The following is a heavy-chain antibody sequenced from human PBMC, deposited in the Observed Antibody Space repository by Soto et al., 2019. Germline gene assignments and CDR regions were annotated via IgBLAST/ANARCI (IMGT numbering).Heavy chain of an antibody. D-gene: IGHD2-15*01. CDR3: ARHSGGYNFFDY. Sequence: QVQLQESGPGLVKPSETLSLTCTVSGGSISNYYWSWVRQPPGKGLEYLGYLYFSGSTNYNPSLRSRFTLSPVTSRNPLSLKLTSRTAADTAVYSCARHSGGYNFFDYWGQGTLVTVSS. J-gene: IGHJ4*02. V-gene: IGHV4-59*01. CDR2: LYFSGST. CDR1: GGSISNYY.